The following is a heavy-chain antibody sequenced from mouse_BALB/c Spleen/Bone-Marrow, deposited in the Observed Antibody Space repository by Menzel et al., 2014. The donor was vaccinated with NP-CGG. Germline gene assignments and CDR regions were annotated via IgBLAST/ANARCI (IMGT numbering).Heavy chain of an antibody. CDR1: GFNIKDYY. Sequence: EVKLVESGAELVRSGASVKLSCTASGFNIKDYYMHWVKQRPEQGLGWIGWIDPENGDTEYAPKFQGKATMTADTSSNTAYLQLSSLTSEDTAVYYCNRYDWYFDVWGAGTTVTVSS. CDR2: IDPENGDT. J-gene: IGHJ1*01. D-gene: IGHD2-14*01. CDR3: NRYDWYFDV. V-gene: IGHV14-4*02.